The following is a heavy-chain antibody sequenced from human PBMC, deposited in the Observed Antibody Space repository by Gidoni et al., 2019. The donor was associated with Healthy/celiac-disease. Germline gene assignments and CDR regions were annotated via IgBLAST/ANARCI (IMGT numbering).Heavy chain of an antibody. CDR1: GFTFSSYG. CDR3: AIPASDSWYDGEYFQH. CDR2: ISYDGSNK. J-gene: IGHJ1*01. D-gene: IGHD6-13*01. V-gene: IGHV3-30*03. Sequence: QVQLVESGGGVVQPGRSLRLSCAASGFTFSSYGMHWVSQAPGKGLEWVAVISYDGSNKYYADSVKGRFTISRDNSKNTLYLQMNSLRAEDTAVYDGAIPASDSWYDGEYFQHWGQGTLVTVSS.